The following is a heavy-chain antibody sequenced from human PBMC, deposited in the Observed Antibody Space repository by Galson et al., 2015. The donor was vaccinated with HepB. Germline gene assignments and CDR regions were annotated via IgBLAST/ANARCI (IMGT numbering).Heavy chain of an antibody. CDR1: GDSVSTHIVA. D-gene: IGHD6-6*01. Sequence: CAISGDSVSTHIVAWNWIRQSPSRGLEWLGRTYYRSKWYNDYAVSVQSRITINPDTSRHQFSLQLNSVTPEDTGVYYCTRVRHLARGMDVWGQGTTVTVSS. J-gene: IGHJ6*02. CDR3: TRVRHLARGMDV. CDR2: TYYRSKWYN. V-gene: IGHV6-1*01.